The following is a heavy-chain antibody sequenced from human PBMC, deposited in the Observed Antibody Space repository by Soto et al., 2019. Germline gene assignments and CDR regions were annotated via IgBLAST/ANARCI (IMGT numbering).Heavy chain of an antibody. V-gene: IGHV3-30*18. CDR3: AKARRRDGYNPIDY. Sequence: QVQLVESGGGVVQPGRSLRLSCAASGFTFSSYGMHWVRQAPGKGLEWVAVISYDGSNKYYADSVKGRFTISRYNSKNSLYLQMNSLRAEDTAVYYCAKARRRDGYNPIDYWGQGTLVTVSS. J-gene: IGHJ4*02. CDR2: ISYDGSNK. D-gene: IGHD5-12*01. CDR1: GFTFSSYG.